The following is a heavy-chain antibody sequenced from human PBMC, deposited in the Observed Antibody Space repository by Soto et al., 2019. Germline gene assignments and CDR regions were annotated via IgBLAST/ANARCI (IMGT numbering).Heavy chain of an antibody. D-gene: IGHD1-1*01. CDR1: GYSFNTYG. J-gene: IGHJ6*02. CDR3: ARDTWNDFYYYYGMDV. Sequence: ASVKVSCKAPGYSFNTYGISWVLQAPGPGLEWMGWIRAYNGNTFCAQRLQGRLTMATDTSTRTAYMEQRSLRSYDTAVYYCARDTWNDFYYYYGMDVWGQGTTVTVSS. V-gene: IGHV1-18*01. CDR2: IRAYNGNT.